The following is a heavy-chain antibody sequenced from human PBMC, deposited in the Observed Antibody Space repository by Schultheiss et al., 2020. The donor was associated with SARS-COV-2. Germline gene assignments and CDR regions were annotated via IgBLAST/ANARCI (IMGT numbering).Heavy chain of an antibody. CDR1: GFTFSSYA. V-gene: IGHV3-33*08. CDR3: ARPRAYYYDSSGHFDY. D-gene: IGHD3-22*01. J-gene: IGHJ4*02. Sequence: GESLKISCAASGFTFSSYAMSWVRQAPGKGLEWVAVIWYDGSNKYYADSVKGRFTISRDNSKNTLYLQMNSLRAEDTAVYYCARPRAYYYDSSGHFDYWGQGTLVTVSS. CDR2: IWYDGSNK.